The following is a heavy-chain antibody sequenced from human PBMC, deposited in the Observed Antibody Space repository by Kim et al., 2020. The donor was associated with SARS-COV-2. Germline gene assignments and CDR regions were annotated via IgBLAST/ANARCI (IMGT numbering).Heavy chain of an antibody. Sequence: GGSLRLSCAASGFTFDDYAIHWVRQAPGKGLEWVSGISWDRGTIGYADSVKGRFTISRDNAKNSLYLQMNSLRPEDTALYYCAKDKMKRFPGGLYWMIVGWGDGTVVTAS. CDR3: AKDKMKRFPGGLYWMIVG. J-gene: IGHJ1*01. D-gene: IGHD2-8*02. CDR2: ISWDRGTI. V-gene: IGHV3-9*01. CDR1: GFTFDDYA.